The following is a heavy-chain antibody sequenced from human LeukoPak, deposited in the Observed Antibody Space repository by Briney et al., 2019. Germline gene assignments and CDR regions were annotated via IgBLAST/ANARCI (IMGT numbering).Heavy chain of an antibody. D-gene: IGHD3-3*01. Sequence: SETLSLTCSVSGGSMRSFYWSWIRQPAGKGLEWIGRIYPSGNTNYNPSLKSRVTMSTDTSKTQFSLKLSSVTAADTAVYYCARDDFWSGYDYWGQGTLVTVSS. CDR1: GGSMRSFY. J-gene: IGHJ4*02. CDR3: ARDDFWSGYDY. CDR2: IYPSGNT. V-gene: IGHV4-4*07.